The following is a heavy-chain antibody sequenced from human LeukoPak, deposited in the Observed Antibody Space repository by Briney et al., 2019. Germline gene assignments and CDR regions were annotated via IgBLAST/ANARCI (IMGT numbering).Heavy chain of an antibody. CDR1: GFTFDDYA. CDR3: AQRGETYYDFWSGYKGGGPFDY. D-gene: IGHD3-3*01. J-gene: IGHJ4*02. Sequence: GRSLRLSCAASGFTFDDYAMHWVRQAPGKGLEWVSGISWNSGSIGYADSVKGRFTISRDNAKNSLYLQMNSLRAEDTALYYCAQRGETYYDFWSGYKGGGPFDYWGQGTLVTVSS. V-gene: IGHV3-9*01. CDR2: ISWNSGSI.